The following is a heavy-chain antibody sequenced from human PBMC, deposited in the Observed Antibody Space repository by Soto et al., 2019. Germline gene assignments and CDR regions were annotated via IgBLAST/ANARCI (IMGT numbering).Heavy chain of an antibody. CDR2: ISYDGRDE. J-gene: IGHJ4*02. CDR1: GFTFSNYA. D-gene: IGHD5-12*01. Sequence: QVQLVESGGGVVQPGRSLRLSCTASGFTFSNYAIHWVLQAPGKGLEWVALISYDGRDEYYADSVKGRFTIPRDNSKNPLYLQMNSLIAEDTGMFYCARDSRTDGYKYDYFDYWGQGTLVTVSS. V-gene: IGHV3-30*04. CDR3: ARDSRTDGYKYDYFDY.